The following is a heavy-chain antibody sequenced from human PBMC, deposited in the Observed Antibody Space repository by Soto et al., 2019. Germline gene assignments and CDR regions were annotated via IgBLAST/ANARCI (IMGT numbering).Heavy chain of an antibody. V-gene: IGHV4-39*01. CDR3: ARLPSRHLVDY. D-gene: IGHD3-3*02. CDR1: GSSINSSGYY. J-gene: IGHJ4*02. CDR2: MFYGEST. Sequence: PSETLSLTCTVSGSSINSSGYYWGWIRQPPGKGLEWIGSMFYGESTYYNPSLKSRVTVSVDTSKNQFSLNLRSVTAADTAVYYCARLPSRHLVDYWGQGTLVTVSS.